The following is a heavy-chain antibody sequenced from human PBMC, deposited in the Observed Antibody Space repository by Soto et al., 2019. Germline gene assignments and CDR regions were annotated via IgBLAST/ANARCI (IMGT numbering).Heavy chain of an antibody. D-gene: IGHD3-16*02. V-gene: IGHV3-23*01. Sequence: GGSLRLSCAASGFTFSSYAMSWVRQPPGKGLEWVSAISGSGGSTYYADSVKGRFTISRDNSKNTLYLQMNSLRAEDTAVYYCAKHGRGVSRRPLHLGELSAPPYFDYWGQGTLVTVSS. CDR1: GFTFSSYA. J-gene: IGHJ4*02. CDR2: ISGSGGST. CDR3: AKHGRGVSRRPLHLGELSAPPYFDY.